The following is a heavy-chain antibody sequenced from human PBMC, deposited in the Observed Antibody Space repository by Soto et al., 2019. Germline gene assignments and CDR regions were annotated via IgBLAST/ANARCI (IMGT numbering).Heavy chain of an antibody. CDR1: GGTFSSYS. Sequence: QVQLVQSGAEVKKPGSSVKVSCKASGGTFSSYSINWVRQAPGQGLEWMGEIIPIFGTANYEQKFQGRVTITADESTSTAYMELSSLRSEDTAVYYCARAGGRHSGGIDYWGQGTLVTGSS. J-gene: IGHJ4*02. CDR3: ARAGGRHSGGIDY. V-gene: IGHV1-69*01. D-gene: IGHD1-26*01. CDR2: IIPIFGTA.